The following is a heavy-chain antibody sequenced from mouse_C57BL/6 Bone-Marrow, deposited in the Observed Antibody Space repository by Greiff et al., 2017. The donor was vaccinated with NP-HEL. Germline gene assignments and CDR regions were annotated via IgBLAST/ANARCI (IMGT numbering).Heavy chain of an antibody. J-gene: IGHJ4*01. CDR2: IWWDDDK. CDR3: ARILFYDGYFLYHAMDY. D-gene: IGHD2-3*01. V-gene: IGHV8-8*01. CDR1: GFSLSTFGMG. Sequence: QVTLKVCGPGILQPSQTLSLTCSFSGFSLSTFGMGVGWIRQPSGKGLEWLAHIWWDDDKYYTPALKSRLTISKDNSKNQVFLKIANVDTADTATYYCARILFYDGYFLYHAMDYWGQGTSVTVSS.